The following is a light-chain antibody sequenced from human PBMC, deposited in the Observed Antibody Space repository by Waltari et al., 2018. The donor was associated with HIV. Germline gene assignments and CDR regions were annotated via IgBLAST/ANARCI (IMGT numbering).Light chain of an antibody. Sequence: IVWTQSPGTLSLSPGEKAPLSCRASQSLSSSYLAGYQQNPGQAPRLLLYGASCRAPCIPDRFSGSGYGTDFTLTISRLEPEDFAVYYCQHYGSSFTFGPGTKVDIK. V-gene: IGKV3-20*01. CDR3: QHYGSSFT. J-gene: IGKJ3*01. CDR1: QSLSSSY. CDR2: GAS.